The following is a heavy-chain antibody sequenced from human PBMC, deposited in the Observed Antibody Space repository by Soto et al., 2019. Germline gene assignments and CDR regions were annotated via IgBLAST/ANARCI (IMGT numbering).Heavy chain of an antibody. CDR1: GYTFTSYA. Sequence: ASVKVSCKASGYTFTSYAMHWVRQAPGQRLEWMGWINAGNGNTKYSQKFQGRVTMTRDTSTSTVYMELSSLRSEDTAVYYCARLGELSFRDYWGQGTLVTVSS. J-gene: IGHJ4*02. CDR3: ARLGELSFRDY. CDR2: INAGNGNT. V-gene: IGHV1-3*01. D-gene: IGHD3-16*02.